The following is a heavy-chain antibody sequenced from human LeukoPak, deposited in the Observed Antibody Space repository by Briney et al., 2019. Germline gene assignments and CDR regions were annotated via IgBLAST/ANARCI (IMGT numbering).Heavy chain of an antibody. D-gene: IGHD3-16*01. CDR1: GFTFSSYA. CDR2: ISGSGGST. Sequence: GGSLRLSCAASGFTFSSYAMSWVRQAPGKGLEWVSAISGSGGSTYYADSVKGRFTISRDNSKNTLYLQMNSLRAEDTAVYYCAKDLYPWDYVWGSYHPHYFDYWGQGTLVTVSS. V-gene: IGHV3-23*01. J-gene: IGHJ4*02. CDR3: AKDLYPWDYVWGSYHPHYFDY.